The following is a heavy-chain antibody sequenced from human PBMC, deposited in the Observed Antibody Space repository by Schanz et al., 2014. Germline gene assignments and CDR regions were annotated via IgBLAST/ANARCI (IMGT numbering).Heavy chain of an antibody. J-gene: IGHJ3*01. CDR2: ISGSSSTK. CDR3: ARDYESDLSSPRHDAFDV. D-gene: IGHD3-22*01. CDR1: GITFSGYS. V-gene: IGHV3-48*01. Sequence: EVQLVESGGGLAQPGGSLRLSCAASGITFSGYSMNWVRQAPGKGLEWVSYISGSSSTKYYADSVKGRFTISRDNGKRSLYRQMNSLRAEDTAVYFCARDYESDLSSPRHDAFDVWGQGTVVTVSS.